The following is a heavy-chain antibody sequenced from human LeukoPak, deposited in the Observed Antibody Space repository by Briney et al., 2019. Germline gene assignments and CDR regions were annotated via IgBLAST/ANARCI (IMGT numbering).Heavy chain of an antibody. CDR1: GITVGRNH. CDR3: AREATAPRPLSTVYYYYMDV. D-gene: IGHD6-6*01. V-gene: IGHV3-66*02. J-gene: IGHJ6*03. Sequence: PGGSLTLSCAASGITVGRNHMSWVRQAPGKGLEWVSGIYSGGSTFDADSVKGRFTSSRDTSKNTFYLQMNSLRVEDTAVYYCAREATAPRPLSTVYYYYMDVWGKGTTVTVSS. CDR2: IYSGGST.